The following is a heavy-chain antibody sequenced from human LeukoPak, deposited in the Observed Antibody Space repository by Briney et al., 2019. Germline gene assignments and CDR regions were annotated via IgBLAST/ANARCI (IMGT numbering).Heavy chain of an antibody. D-gene: IGHD2-2*03. J-gene: IGHJ6*02. CDR2: ISCSGGST. V-gene: IGHV3-23*01. Sequence: GAYLRLSCAASGFTFSSYAMSWVRQAPGKGLEWVSAISCSGGSTYYADSVKGRFTISRDNSKNTLYLQMNSLRAEDKAVYYRAKDVGYCSSTTCSFGMDVWGQGTTVTVSS. CDR1: GFTFSSYA. CDR3: AKDVGYCSSTTCSFGMDV.